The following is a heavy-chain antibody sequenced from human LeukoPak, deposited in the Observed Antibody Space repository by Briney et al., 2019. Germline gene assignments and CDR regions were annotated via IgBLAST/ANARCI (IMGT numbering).Heavy chain of an antibody. CDR2: VYPGDSDT. Sequence: GESLKISCKGSGYSFTNYWIGWVRQMPGKGLEWMGIVYPGDSDTKYSPSFQGRVTMSADRSISAAYLQWSSLKASDTAIYYCARRYSGSHQRDFYFDFWGQGTLVTVSS. V-gene: IGHV5-51*01. J-gene: IGHJ4*02. CDR1: GYSFTNYW. D-gene: IGHD1-26*01. CDR3: ARRYSGSHQRDFYFDF.